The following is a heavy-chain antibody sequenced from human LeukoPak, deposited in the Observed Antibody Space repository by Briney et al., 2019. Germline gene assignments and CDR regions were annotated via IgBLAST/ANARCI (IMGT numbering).Heavy chain of an antibody. CDR1: EFTFSKFA. V-gene: IGHV3-23*01. J-gene: IGHJ5*02. CDR3: ARGYTSGWSRGFDP. D-gene: IGHD6-19*01. Sequence: GGSLRLSCAASEFTFSKFAMSWVRQAPGKGLEWVSAISGSGSSTYYADSVKGRFTISRDNSKNTLSLQMTSLRADDTALYYCARGYTSGWSRGFDPWGQGTLVTVSS. CDR2: ISGSGSST.